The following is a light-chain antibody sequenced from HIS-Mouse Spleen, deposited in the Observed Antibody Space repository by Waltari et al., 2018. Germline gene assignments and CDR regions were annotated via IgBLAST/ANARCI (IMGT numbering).Light chain of an antibody. CDR1: VLAKKY. Sequence: SYELTQPSSVSVSPGQTARITCSGDVLAKKYARGFQQKPGQAPVLVIYKDRERPSGIPERFSGSSSGTTVTLTISGAQVEDEADYYCYSAADNNWVFGGGTKLTVL. CDR2: KDR. J-gene: IGLJ3*02. V-gene: IGLV3-27*01. CDR3: YSAADNNWV.